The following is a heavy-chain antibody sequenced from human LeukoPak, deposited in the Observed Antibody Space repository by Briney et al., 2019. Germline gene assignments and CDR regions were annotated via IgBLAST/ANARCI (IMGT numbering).Heavy chain of an antibody. CDR1: GYTFTTYG. V-gene: IGHV1-18*01. D-gene: IGHD6-13*01. Sequence: ASVKVSCKASGYTFTTYGISWVRQAPGQGLEWMGWISTYNGNTKYSQKFQGRVTMTTDTSTRTAYMELRSLRSDDTAVYYCARADSTNWSYYYYYMDVWGKGTTVTISS. CDR2: ISTYNGNT. J-gene: IGHJ6*03. CDR3: ARADSTNWSYYYYYMDV.